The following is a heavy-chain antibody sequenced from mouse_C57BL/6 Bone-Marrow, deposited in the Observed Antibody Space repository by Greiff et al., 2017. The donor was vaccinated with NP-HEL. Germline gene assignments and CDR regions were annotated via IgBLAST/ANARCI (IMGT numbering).Heavy chain of an antibody. V-gene: IGHV5-17*01. CDR3: AREGYYSSRDWFAY. CDR2: ISSGSSTI. D-gene: IGHD1-1*01. J-gene: IGHJ3*01. CDR1: GFTFSDYG. Sequence: EVQVVESGGGLVKPGGSLKLSCAASGFTFSDYGMHWVRQAPEKGLEWVAYISSGSSTIYYADTVKGRFTISRDNAKNTLFLQMTSLRSEDTAMYYCAREGYYSSRDWFAYWGQGTLVTVSA.